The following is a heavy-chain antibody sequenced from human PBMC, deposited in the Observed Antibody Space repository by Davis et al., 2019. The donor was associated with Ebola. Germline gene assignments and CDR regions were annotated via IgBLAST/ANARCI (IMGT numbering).Heavy chain of an antibody. CDR1: GFTFSTYS. J-gene: IGHJ4*02. CDR2: ISGSSSSII. V-gene: IGHV3-48*04. Sequence: GGSLRLSCAASGFTFSTYSMNWVRQAPGKGLESVSYISGSSSSIIYYADSVKGRFTISRDNAKNSLYLQMNSLRAEDTAVYYCVRSARSGYSGYDPFDYWGQGTLVTVSS. D-gene: IGHD5-12*01. CDR3: VRSARSGYSGYDPFDY.